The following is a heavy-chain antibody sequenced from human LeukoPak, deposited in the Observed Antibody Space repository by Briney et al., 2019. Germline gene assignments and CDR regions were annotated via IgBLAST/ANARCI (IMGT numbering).Heavy chain of an antibody. CDR1: GFTFSSYG. V-gene: IGHV3-33*01. CDR2: IWYDGSKK. Sequence: GGSLRLSCAPSGFTFSSYGMHWVRPAPGKGLEWVAVIWYDGSKKYYADSVKGRFTISRDNSESTLYLQMNSLRPEDTAVYFCARDPGVGYYYFDYWGQGTLVIVPS. D-gene: IGHD2-15*01. J-gene: IGHJ4*02. CDR3: ARDPGVGYYYFDY.